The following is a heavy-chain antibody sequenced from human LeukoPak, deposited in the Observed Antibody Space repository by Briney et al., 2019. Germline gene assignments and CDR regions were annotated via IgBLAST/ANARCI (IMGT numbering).Heavy chain of an antibody. J-gene: IGHJ3*02. CDR2: ISGYNGKT. Sequence: ASVKVSCKASGYTFNTYGITWVRQAPGQGLEWMGWISGYNGKTKYAQKLQDRVTMTTDTSTTTAYMELRSLRSDDTAVYYCASRVSDYGSGSFESDTFDIWGQGTMVTVSS. CDR1: GYTFNTYG. D-gene: IGHD3-10*01. V-gene: IGHV1-18*01. CDR3: ASRVSDYGSGSFESDTFDI.